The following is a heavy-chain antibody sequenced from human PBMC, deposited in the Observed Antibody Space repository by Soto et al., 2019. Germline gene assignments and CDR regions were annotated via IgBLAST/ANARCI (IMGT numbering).Heavy chain of an antibody. D-gene: IGHD1-26*01. CDR3: ARGEYFQH. V-gene: IGHV3-48*01. CDR2: IGSSSSTI. CDR1: GFTFSSYS. Sequence: GGSLRLSCAASGFTFSSYSMNWVRQAPGKGLEWASSIGSSSSTIYYADSVKGRFTISRDNAENSLYLQMNSLRAEDTAVYYCARGEYFQHWGQGTLVTVSS. J-gene: IGHJ1*01.